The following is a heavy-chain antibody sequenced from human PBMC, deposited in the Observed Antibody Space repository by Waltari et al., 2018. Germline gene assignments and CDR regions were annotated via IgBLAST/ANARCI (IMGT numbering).Heavy chain of an antibody. V-gene: IGHV4-34*01. CDR3: ARVGGSGNNWFDP. Sequence: QVQLQQWGAGLLKPSETLSLTCAVNGGSFSGYYWICIRQPPGQGLEWIGEINHSGSTNYNPSLKSRVTISVDTSKNQFSLKLSSGTAADTAVYYCARVGGSGNNWFDPWGQGTLVTVSS. J-gene: IGHJ5*02. D-gene: IGHD3-10*01. CDR2: INHSGST. CDR1: GGSFSGYY.